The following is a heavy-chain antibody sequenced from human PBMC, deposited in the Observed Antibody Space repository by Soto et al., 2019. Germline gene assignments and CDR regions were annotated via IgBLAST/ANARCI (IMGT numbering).Heavy chain of an antibody. CDR1: GYSISSVDY. D-gene: IGHD3-3*01. CDR3: ARPRTVFGAVEY. Sequence: PSETLSLTCAVAGYSISSVDYWGWIRQPPGKGLEWIGSIYRSGYTYYNPSLKSRVTISLDTSKNQFSLNLTSVTAADTAVYYCARPRTVFGAVEYWGLGTRVTVPQ. J-gene: IGHJ4*02. CDR2: IYRSGYT. V-gene: IGHV4-38-2*01.